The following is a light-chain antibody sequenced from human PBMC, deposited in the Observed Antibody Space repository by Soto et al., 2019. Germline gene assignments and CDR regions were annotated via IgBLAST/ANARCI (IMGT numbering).Light chain of an antibody. CDR3: QHYGSSPGT. CDR1: QSLRATY. J-gene: IGKJ1*01. Sequence: EIVSTQSPGTLSLSPGERATLSCRASQSLRATYFAWYQQKPGQAPRLLIYGASTRATGVPDRFSGTGSGTDFTLTISRLEPEDFAVYHCQHYGSSPGTFGQGTKVDIK. CDR2: GAS. V-gene: IGKV3-20*01.